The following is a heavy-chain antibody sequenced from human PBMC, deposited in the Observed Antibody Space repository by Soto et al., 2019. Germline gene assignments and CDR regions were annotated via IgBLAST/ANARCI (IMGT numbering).Heavy chain of an antibody. CDR2: MYYSGSS. CDR1: GASISSNKHW. J-gene: IGHJ4*02. D-gene: IGHD4-4*01. CDR3: ARHPRDDYNYGGSGIFDY. V-gene: IGHV4-39*01. Sequence: QVQLQESGPGLVKPSGTLSLTCAVTGASISSNKHWWSWVRQAPGKGLEWIGDMYYSGSSYSSPSLKSRVTLSVDTSKNQLSLKLNSVTAADTAVYYCARHPRDDYNYGGSGIFDYWGQGTLVTVSS.